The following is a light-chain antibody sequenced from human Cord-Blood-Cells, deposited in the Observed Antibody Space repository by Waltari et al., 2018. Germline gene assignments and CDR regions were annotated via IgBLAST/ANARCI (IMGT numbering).Light chain of an antibody. V-gene: IGLV2-11*01. J-gene: IGLJ2*01. CDR2: DVS. CDR1: SSAVGGYNY. CDR3: CSYAGSYTSYVV. Sequence: QSALTQPRSVSGSPGQSVTISCTGTSSAVGGYNYVSWYQQHPGKDPQLMIYDVSKWPSGVPVRFAGSKSGNTASRTISGLQAEDEADYYCCSYAGSYTSYVVFGGGTKLTVL.